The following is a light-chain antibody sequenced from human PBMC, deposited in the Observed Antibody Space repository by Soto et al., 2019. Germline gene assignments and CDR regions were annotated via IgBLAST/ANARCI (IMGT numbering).Light chain of an antibody. V-gene: IGLV2-14*01. CDR1: SSDVGGSNH. CDR3: TSYTSSSTQV. Sequence: QSALTQPRSVSGSPGQSVTISCTGTSSDVGGSNHVSWYQHHPGKAPRLIIFEVTNRPSGVSNRFSGSKSGNTASLTISGLQAEDEADYYCTSYTSSSTQVFGTGTKVTVL. J-gene: IGLJ1*01. CDR2: EVT.